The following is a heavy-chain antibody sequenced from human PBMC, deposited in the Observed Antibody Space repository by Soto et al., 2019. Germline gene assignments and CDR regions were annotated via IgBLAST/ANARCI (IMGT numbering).Heavy chain of an antibody. CDR2: INAGNGNT. D-gene: IGHD3-10*01. Sequence: QVQLVQSGAEVKKPGASVKVSCKASGYTFTSYAMHWVRQAPGQRLEWMGWINAGNGNTKYSQKFQGRVTITRDTSASTAYMELSSLRSEDTAVYYCARDSLSSGSYLYYFDYWGQGTLVTVSS. J-gene: IGHJ4*02. V-gene: IGHV1-3*01. CDR3: ARDSLSSGSYLYYFDY. CDR1: GYTFTSYA.